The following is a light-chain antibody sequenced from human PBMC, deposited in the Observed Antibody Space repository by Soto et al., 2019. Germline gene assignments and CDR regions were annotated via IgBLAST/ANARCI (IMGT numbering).Light chain of an antibody. J-gene: IGLJ3*02. V-gene: IGLV2-23*03. Sequence: QSALTQPASVSGSPGQSITISCTGTSSDVGGYNLVSWYQQHPGKAPKLMIYEGNKRPSGVSNRFSGSKSGNTASLTISGLQADDEADYYCCSYAGSNSFERLFGGGTKLTVL. CDR3: CSYAGSNSFERL. CDR1: SSDVGGYNL. CDR2: EGN.